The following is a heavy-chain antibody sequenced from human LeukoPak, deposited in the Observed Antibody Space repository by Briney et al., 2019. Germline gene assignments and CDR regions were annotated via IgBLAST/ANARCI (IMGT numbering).Heavy chain of an antibody. CDR1: GFTFSSYA. D-gene: IGHD3-3*01. J-gene: IGHJ4*02. CDR3: ARDIRVLEWLLLDQYYFDY. CDR2: ISYDGSNK. Sequence: GGSLRLSCAASGFTFSSYAMHWVRQAPGKGLEWVAVISYDGSNKYYADSVKGRFTISRDNAKNSLYLQMNSLRAEDTAVYYCARDIRVLEWLLLDQYYFDYWGQGTLVTVSS. V-gene: IGHV3-30-3*01.